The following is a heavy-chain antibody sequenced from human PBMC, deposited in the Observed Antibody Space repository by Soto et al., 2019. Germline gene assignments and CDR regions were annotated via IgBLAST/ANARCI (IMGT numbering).Heavy chain of an antibody. J-gene: IGHJ4*02. CDR2: ISAYNGNT. CDR3: ARGGSAHWDS. Sequence: QVQLVQSGYEVKKTGASVKVSCKASGYTFAMYGISWVRQAPGQGLEWMGWISAYNGNTNYVQKFEDRLIMTTDTTTSTAYMELRSLRSDDAAMYYCARGGSAHWDSWSQGTLVTVSS. V-gene: IGHV1-18*01. D-gene: IGHD2-15*01. CDR1: GYTFAMYG.